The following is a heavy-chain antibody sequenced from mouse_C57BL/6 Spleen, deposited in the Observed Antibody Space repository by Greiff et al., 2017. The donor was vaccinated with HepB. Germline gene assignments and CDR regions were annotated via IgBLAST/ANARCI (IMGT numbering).Heavy chain of an antibody. CDR2: IGPGSGST. Sequence: VQRVQSGAELVKPGASVKISCKASGYTFTDYYINWVKQRPGQGLEWIGKIGPGSGSTYYNEKFKGKATLTVDKSSSTAYMQLSRLTSEDSAVYFCAVHYYGSSYLDAMDYWGQGTSVTVSS. CDR1: GYTFTDYY. CDR3: AVHYYGSSYLDAMDY. V-gene: IGHV1-77*01. D-gene: IGHD1-1*01. J-gene: IGHJ4*01.